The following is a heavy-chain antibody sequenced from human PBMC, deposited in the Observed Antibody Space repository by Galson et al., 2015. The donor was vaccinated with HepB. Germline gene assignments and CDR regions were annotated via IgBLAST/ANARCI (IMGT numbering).Heavy chain of an antibody. CDR3: ARQSVPAAMLFYYYGMDV. V-gene: IGHV5-10-1*01. Sequence: QSGAEVKKPGESLRISCKGSGYSFTSYWISWVRQMPGKSLEWMGRIDPSDSYTNYSPSFQGHVTISADKSISTAYLQWSSLKASDTAMYYCARQSVPAAMLFYYYGMDVWGQGTTVTVSS. J-gene: IGHJ6*02. D-gene: IGHD2-2*01. CDR1: GYSFTSYW. CDR2: IDPSDSYT.